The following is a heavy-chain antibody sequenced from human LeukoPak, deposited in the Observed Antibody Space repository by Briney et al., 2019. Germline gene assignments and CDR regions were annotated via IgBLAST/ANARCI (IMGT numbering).Heavy chain of an antibody. Sequence: ASVKVSCKASGGTFSSYAISWVRQAPGQGLEWMGGIIPIFGTANYAQKFQGRVTITTDESTSTAYMELSSLRSEDTAVYYRARGPELERFDYWGQGTLVTVSS. D-gene: IGHD1-1*01. CDR3: ARGPELERFDY. J-gene: IGHJ4*02. CDR2: IIPIFGTA. V-gene: IGHV1-69*05. CDR1: GGTFSSYA.